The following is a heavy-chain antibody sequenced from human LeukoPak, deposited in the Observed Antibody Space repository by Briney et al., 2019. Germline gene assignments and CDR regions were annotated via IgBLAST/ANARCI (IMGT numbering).Heavy chain of an antibody. CDR1: GASISFYY. CDR3: ALDSSGWSDDSFDI. CDR2: IYYSGST. D-gene: IGHD6-13*01. V-gene: IGHV4-59*01. J-gene: IGHJ3*02. Sequence: SETLSLTCTVSGASISFYYWSWIRQPPGKGLEGIGYIYYSGSTNYNPSLKSRVTMSIDTSKNHFPLNLNSVTAADTAIYYCALDSSGWSDDSFDIWGQGTMVTVSS.